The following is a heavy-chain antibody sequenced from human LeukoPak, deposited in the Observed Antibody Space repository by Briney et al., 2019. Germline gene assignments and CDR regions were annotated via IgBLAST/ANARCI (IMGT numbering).Heavy chain of an antibody. CDR3: ARRPVYYGSGSYYNVVWFDP. V-gene: IGHV4-39*01. J-gene: IGHJ5*02. Sequence: SETLSLTCTVSGGSISSSSYYWSWIRQPPGKGLEWIGSIYYSGSTYYIPSLKSRVTISVDTSKNQFSLKLSSVTAADTAVYYCARRPVYYGSGSYYNVVWFDPWGQGTLVTVSS. CDR2: IYYSGST. CDR1: GGSISSSSYY. D-gene: IGHD3-10*01.